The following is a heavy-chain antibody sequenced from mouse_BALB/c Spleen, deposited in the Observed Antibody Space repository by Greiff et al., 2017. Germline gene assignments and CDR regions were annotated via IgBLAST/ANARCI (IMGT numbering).Heavy chain of an antibody. CDR1: GFSLTSYG. D-gene: IGHD2-1*01. V-gene: IGHV2-9*02. CDR3: ASCYGNYHYYAMDY. J-gene: IGHJ4*01. CDR2: IWAGGST. Sequence: VQGVESGPGLVAPSQSLSITCTVSGFSLTSYGVHWVRQPPGKGLEWLGVIWAGGSTNYNSALMSRLSISKDNSKSQVFLKMNSLQTDDTAMYYCASCYGNYHYYAMDYRGQGTSVTVSS.